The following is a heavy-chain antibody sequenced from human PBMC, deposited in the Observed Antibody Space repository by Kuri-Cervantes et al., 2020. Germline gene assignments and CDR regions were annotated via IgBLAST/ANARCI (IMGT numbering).Heavy chain of an antibody. CDR3: AKDTIFGVVPYFDY. CDR2: ISYDGSNK. D-gene: IGHD3-3*01. CDR1: GFTFSSYG. Sequence: GESLKISCAASGFTFSSYGMRWVRQAPGKGLEWVAVISYDGSNKYYADSVKGRFTISRDNSKNTLYLQMNSLRAEDTAVYYCAKDTIFGVVPYFDYWGQGTLVTVSS. J-gene: IGHJ4*02. V-gene: IGHV3-30*18.